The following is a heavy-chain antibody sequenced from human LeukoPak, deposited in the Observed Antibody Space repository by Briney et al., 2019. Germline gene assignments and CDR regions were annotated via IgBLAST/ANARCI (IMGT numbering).Heavy chain of an antibody. D-gene: IGHD3-9*01. V-gene: IGHV4-61*01. CDR2: IYYSGST. Sequence: SETLSLTCTVSVGSVISGSYYWSWIRQPPGKGQEWIGYIYYSGSTNYNPSLKRRVTISVDTSKNQFSLKLSSVTAADTAVYYCARKGPRYFESDVWGKGTTVTVSS. J-gene: IGHJ6*04. CDR3: ARKGPRYFESDV. CDR1: VGSVISGSYY.